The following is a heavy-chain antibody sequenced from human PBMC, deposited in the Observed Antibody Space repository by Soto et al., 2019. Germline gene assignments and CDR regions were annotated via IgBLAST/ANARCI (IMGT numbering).Heavy chain of an antibody. CDR3: ARDFDWLSSPAYYYYGMDV. V-gene: IGHV4-30-4*01. J-gene: IGHJ6*02. CDR2: IYYSGST. CDR1: GGSISSEGYC. D-gene: IGHD3-9*01. Sequence: SETLSLSSTVSGGSISSEGYCWSWIRQPPGKGLEWIGYIYYSGSTYYNPSLKSRVTISVDTSKNQFSLKLSSVTAADTAVYYCARDFDWLSSPAYYYYGMDVWGQGTTVTVAS.